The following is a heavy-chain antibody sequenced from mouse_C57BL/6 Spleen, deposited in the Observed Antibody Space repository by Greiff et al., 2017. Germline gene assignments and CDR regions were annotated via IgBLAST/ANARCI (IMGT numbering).Heavy chain of an antibody. D-gene: IGHD1-1*01. V-gene: IGHV1-19*01. J-gene: IGHJ2*01. Sequence: VQLQQSGPVLVKPGASVKMSCKASGYTFTDSYMNWVKQSHGKSLEWIGVINPYNGGTSYNQKFKGKATLTVDKSSSTAYMELNSLTSEDSAVYDCATPITTVVAGFDYWGQGTTLTVSS. CDR2: INPYNGGT. CDR1: GYTFTDSY. CDR3: ATPITTVVAGFDY.